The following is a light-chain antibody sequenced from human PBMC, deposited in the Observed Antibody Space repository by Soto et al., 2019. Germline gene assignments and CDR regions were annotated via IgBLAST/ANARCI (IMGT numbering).Light chain of an antibody. CDR2: KAS. J-gene: IGKJ2*01. Sequence: DIQMTQSPSTLSASVGDRVTITCRASQSISSWLAWYQQKPGKAPNLLIYKASSLESGVPSRFSGSGSGTEFTLTISSLQPDDFATYYCQQYHSYSYTFGQGTKLEIK. CDR1: QSISSW. CDR3: QQYHSYSYT. V-gene: IGKV1-5*03.